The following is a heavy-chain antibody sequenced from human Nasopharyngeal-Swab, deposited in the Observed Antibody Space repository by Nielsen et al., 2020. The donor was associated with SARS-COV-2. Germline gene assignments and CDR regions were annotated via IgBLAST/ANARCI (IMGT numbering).Heavy chain of an antibody. Sequence: ASVQVSCKASGYTFTSYYMHWVRQAPGQGLEWMGIINPSGGSTSYAQKFQGRVTMTRDTSTSTVYMELSSLRSEDTAVYCCARGYSSGWLFDPWGQGTLVTVSS. CDR2: INPSGGST. D-gene: IGHD6-19*01. J-gene: IGHJ5*02. CDR3: ARGYSSGWLFDP. V-gene: IGHV1-46*01. CDR1: GYTFTSYY.